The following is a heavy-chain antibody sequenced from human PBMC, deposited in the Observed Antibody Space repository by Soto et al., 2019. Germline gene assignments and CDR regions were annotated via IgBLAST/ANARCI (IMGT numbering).Heavy chain of an antibody. J-gene: IGHJ5*02. CDR2: INTDGSNT. D-gene: IGHD2-15*01. V-gene: IGHV3-74*01. CDR1: GLTFNRYW. CDR3: AREFCSGGNCYTYYFDP. Sequence: GGSLRLSCAASGLTFNRYWMHWVRHAPGKGLVWVSHINTDGSNTNYADSVKGRFTISRDNAKSTLFLQMYSLRDEDTAVYYCAREFCSGGNCYTYYFDPWGQGIPVTVSS.